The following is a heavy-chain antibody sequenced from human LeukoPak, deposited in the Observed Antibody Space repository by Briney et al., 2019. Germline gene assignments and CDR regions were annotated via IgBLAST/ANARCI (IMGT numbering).Heavy chain of an antibody. CDR1: GFTFSGYY. V-gene: IGHV3-11*05. J-gene: IGHJ4*02. Sequence: GGSLRLSCAASGFTFSGYYMSWVRQAPGKGLEWVSCIGSSSTYTNYADSVKGRFTISRDNAKDSLYLQMDGLRAEDTAVYYCARDRGAVAATWFDYWGQGTLVTVSS. CDR3: ARDRGAVAATWFDY. CDR2: IGSSSTYT. D-gene: IGHD6-19*01.